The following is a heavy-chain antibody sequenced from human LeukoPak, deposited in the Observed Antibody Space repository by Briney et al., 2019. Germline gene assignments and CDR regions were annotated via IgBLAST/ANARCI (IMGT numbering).Heavy chain of an antibody. J-gene: IGHJ4*02. CDR3: ANGGGARYCSSTSCYTEGDY. D-gene: IGHD2-2*02. Sequence: GGSLRLSCAASRFTFSSYGMHWLRQAPGKGLEWVAFIRYDGSNKYYADSVKGRFTISRDNSKNTLYLPMNSLRAEDTAVYYCANGGGARYCSSTSCYTEGDYWGQGTLVTVSS. CDR1: RFTFSSYG. V-gene: IGHV3-30*02. CDR2: IRYDGSNK.